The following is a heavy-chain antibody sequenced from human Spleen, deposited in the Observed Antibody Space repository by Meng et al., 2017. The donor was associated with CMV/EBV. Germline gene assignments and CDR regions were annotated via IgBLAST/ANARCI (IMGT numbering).Heavy chain of an antibody. CDR2: ISITGSII. V-gene: IGHV3-11*04. Sequence: GESLKISCVASGFTLSDYYMSWIRQAPGRGLEWVSLISITGSIIHYADSVKGRFTISRDNARDSVFLSMNSLRGEDTAVYYCVRAPTYSDFWRGDPPHYGMDIWGQGTTVTVSS. CDR3: VRAPTYSDFWRGDPPHYGMDI. D-gene: IGHD3-3*01. CDR1: GFTLSDYY. J-gene: IGHJ6*02.